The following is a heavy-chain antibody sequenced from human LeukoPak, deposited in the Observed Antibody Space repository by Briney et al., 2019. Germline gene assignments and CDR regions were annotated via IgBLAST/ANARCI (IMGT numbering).Heavy chain of an antibody. CDR3: AHRTSVTSVDY. V-gene: IGHV2-5*01. Sequence: VSGPTLVNPTQPLTLTCTLSGFSVSTSGVVVGWVRQPPGKAPEWLAFIYWNDDKRYSPSLTSRLTITRDTSKNQVVLTMTNMDPVETATYYCAHRTSVTSVDYWGQGTLVTVSS. J-gene: IGHJ4*02. CDR2: IYWNDDK. D-gene: IGHD4-17*01. CDR1: GFSVSTSGVV.